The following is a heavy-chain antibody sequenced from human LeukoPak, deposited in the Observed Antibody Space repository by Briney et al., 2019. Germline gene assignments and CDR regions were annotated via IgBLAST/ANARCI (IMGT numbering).Heavy chain of an antibody. Sequence: SGTLSLTCAVSGGSISSSNWWSWVRQPPGKGLEWIGEIYHSGSTNYNPSLKSRVTMSVDKSKNQFSLKLRSVTAADTAVYYCARLQRITMNAFDIWGQGTMATVSS. J-gene: IGHJ3*02. CDR3: ARLQRITMNAFDI. CDR2: IYHSGST. D-gene: IGHD3-22*01. CDR1: GGSISSSNW. V-gene: IGHV4-4*02.